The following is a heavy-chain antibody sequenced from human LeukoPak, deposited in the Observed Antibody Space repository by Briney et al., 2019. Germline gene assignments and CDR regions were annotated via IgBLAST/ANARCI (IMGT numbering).Heavy chain of an antibody. D-gene: IGHD1-26*01. CDR1: GFTFSSYS. Sequence: GGSLRLSCAASGFTFSSYSMNWVRQAPGKGLEWVSSISSSSSYICYADSVKGRFTISRDNAKNSLYLQMNSLRAEDTAVYYCGRDLGGRSGYWGQGTLVTVSS. V-gene: IGHV3-21*04. J-gene: IGHJ4*02. CDR2: ISSSSSYI. CDR3: GRDLGGRSGY.